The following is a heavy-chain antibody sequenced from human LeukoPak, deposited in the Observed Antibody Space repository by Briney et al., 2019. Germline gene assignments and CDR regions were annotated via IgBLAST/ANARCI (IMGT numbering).Heavy chain of an antibody. CDR2: ISSSSSYI. CDR1: GFTFSSYS. J-gene: IGHJ4*02. Sequence: GGSLRLSCAASGFTFSSYSMNWVRQAPGKGLEWVSSISSSSSYIYYADSVKGRFTISRDNAKNSLYLQMNSLRAEDTAVYYCARAADPYDFWSGYPSPEVDYWGQGTLVTVSS. V-gene: IGHV3-21*01. CDR3: ARAADPYDFWSGYPSPEVDY. D-gene: IGHD3-3*01.